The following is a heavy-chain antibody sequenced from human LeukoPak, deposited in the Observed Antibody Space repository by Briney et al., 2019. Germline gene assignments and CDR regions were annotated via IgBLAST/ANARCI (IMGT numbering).Heavy chain of an antibody. V-gene: IGHV4-59*08. J-gene: IGHJ4*02. Sequence: SETLSLTCTVSGGSISPYYWSWIRQPPGEGLEWIGYIFYSGSTNYNPSLKSRVTISVDTSKNQFSLKLSSVTAADTAVYYCARHGTPRITMNHWGQGTLVTVSS. CDR1: GGSISPYY. D-gene: IGHD3-22*01. CDR2: IFYSGST. CDR3: ARHGTPRITMNH.